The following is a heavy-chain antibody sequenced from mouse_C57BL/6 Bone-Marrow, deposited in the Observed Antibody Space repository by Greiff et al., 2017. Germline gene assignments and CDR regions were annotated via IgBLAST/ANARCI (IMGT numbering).Heavy chain of an antibody. CDR2: IYPGDGDT. V-gene: IGHV1-82*01. CDR3: ARGAQATLYAMDY. Sequence: QVQLKESGPELVKPGDSVKISCKASGYAFSSSWMNWVKQRPGKGLEWIGRIYPGDGDTNYNGKFKGKATLTADKSSSTAYMQLSSLTSEDSAVYFCARGAQATLYAMDYWGQGTSVTVSS. J-gene: IGHJ4*01. D-gene: IGHD3-2*02. CDR1: GYAFSSSW.